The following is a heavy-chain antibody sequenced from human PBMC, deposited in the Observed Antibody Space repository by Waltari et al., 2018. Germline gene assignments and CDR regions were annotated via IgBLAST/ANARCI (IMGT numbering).Heavy chain of an antibody. V-gene: IGHV3-30*02. D-gene: IGHD3-10*01. CDR3: AKDAFGNTYLDH. Sequence: QVQLVESGGGVVQPGLSLRPSCAESGFSLSHVGMHWVRQAPGKGLDWVALASFDGSTTYYADSVRGRFTISRDNSKNTLYLDINTLRVDDTAIYYCAKDAFGNTYLDHWGQGTLVTVSS. CDR1: GFSLSHVG. J-gene: IGHJ5*02. CDR2: ASFDGSTT.